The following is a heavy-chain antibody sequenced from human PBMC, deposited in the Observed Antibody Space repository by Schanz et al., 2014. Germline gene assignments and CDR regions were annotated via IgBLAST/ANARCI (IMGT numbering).Heavy chain of an antibody. J-gene: IGHJ4*02. Sequence: QLQLVQSGAEVKKPGSSVKVSCKLSGGTFSSYTISWMRQAPGQGLEWMGKIIPVLNIATYAQRFQGRVSITADTSTSTAYMELSSLTSEDTAVHDCARGRGVYDYWGQGTLVTVSS. CDR1: GGTFSSYT. V-gene: IGHV1-69*02. CDR3: ARGRGVYDY. CDR2: IIPVLNIA. D-gene: IGHD2-8*01.